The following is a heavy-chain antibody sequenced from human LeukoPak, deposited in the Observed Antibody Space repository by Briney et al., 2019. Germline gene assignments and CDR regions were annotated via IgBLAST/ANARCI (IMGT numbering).Heavy chain of an antibody. CDR2: IYYSGST. CDR1: GGSISSYY. J-gene: IGHJ4*02. Sequence: SETLSLTCTVSGGSISSYYWSWIRQPPGKGLEWIGYIYYSGSTNYNPSLKSRVTISVDTSKNQFSLKLSSVTAADTAVYYCARSRSPIAARPFGYWGQGTLVTVSS. CDR3: ARSRSPIAARPFGY. D-gene: IGHD6-6*01. V-gene: IGHV4-59*01.